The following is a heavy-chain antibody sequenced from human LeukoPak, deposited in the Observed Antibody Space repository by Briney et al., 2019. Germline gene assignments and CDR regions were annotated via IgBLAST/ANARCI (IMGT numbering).Heavy chain of an antibody. CDR1: GYSISSGGYY. J-gene: IGHJ4*02. CDR2: IYASGST. Sequence: SETLSLTCTVSGYSISSGGYYWSWIRQPAGKGLEWLGRIYASGSTDYNPSLKSRVTISVDTSKNHFSLKLNSVTAADTAVYYCASGNYYGSGSYFEFDCWGQGTLVTVSS. V-gene: IGHV4-61*02. D-gene: IGHD3-10*01. CDR3: ASGNYYGSGSYFEFDC.